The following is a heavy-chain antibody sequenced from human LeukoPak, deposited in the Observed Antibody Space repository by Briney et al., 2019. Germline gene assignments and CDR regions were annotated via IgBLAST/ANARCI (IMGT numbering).Heavy chain of an antibody. V-gene: IGHV3-33*08. CDR2: IWYDGSNK. D-gene: IGHD5-12*01. CDR1: GFTFSSYS. CDR3: ARDSSGYDCLDY. Sequence: PGGSLRLSCAASGFTFSSYSMNWVRQAPGKGLEWVAVIWYDGSNKYYADSVKGRFTISRDNSKNTLYLQMNSLRAEDTAVYYCARDSSGYDCLDYWGQGTLVTVSS. J-gene: IGHJ4*02.